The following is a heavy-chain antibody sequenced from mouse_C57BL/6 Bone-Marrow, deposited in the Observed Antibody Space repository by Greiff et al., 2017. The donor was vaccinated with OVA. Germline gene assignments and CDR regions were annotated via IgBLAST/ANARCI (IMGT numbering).Heavy chain of an antibody. CDR3: AREDGTTVVVDY. Sequence: QVQLQQPGAELVKPGASVKLSCKASGYTFTSYWMQWVKQRPGQGLEWIGEIDPSDGYTNYNQKFKGKATLTVDTSSSTAYMQLSSLTSEDSAVYYSAREDGTTVVVDYWGQGTTLTVSS. J-gene: IGHJ2*01. V-gene: IGHV1-50*01. CDR1: GYTFTSYW. D-gene: IGHD1-1*01. CDR2: IDPSDGYT.